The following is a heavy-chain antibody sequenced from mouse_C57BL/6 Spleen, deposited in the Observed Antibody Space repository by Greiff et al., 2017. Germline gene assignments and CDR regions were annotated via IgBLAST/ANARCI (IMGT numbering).Heavy chain of an antibody. J-gene: IGHJ4*01. Sequence: QVQLQQPGAELVMPGASVKLSCKASGYTFTSYWMPWVKQRPGKGLEWIGEIDPSDSSTNYNQKFKGKSTLTVDKSSSTAYMQLSSLTSEDSAVYYGTMTAEKLMDYWGQGTSVTVAS. D-gene: IGHD2-13*01. CDR1: GYTFTSYW. V-gene: IGHV1-69*01. CDR3: TMTAEKLMDY. CDR2: IDPSDSST.